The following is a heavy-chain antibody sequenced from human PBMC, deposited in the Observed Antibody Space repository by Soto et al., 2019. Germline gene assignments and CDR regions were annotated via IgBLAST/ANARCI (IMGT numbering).Heavy chain of an antibody. V-gene: IGHV4-30-2*01. CDR3: ARPIVVAPVHYAIDV. Sequence: QMQLQESGSGLVKPSQTLSLTCAVSGGSISSGGYSWSWIRQPPGKGLEWIGYIYHSGSTYYNPSLKSRVTISVDTSKNQFSLILSSVTAADTAVYYCARPIVVAPVHYAIDVWGQGTTVTVSS. D-gene: IGHD3-22*01. CDR1: GGSISSGGYS. CDR2: IYHSGST. J-gene: IGHJ6*02.